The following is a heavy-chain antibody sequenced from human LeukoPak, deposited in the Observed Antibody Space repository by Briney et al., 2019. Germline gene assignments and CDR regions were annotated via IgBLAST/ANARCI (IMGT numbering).Heavy chain of an antibody. D-gene: IGHD6-6*01. J-gene: IGHJ4*02. CDR1: GASISSNNYY. Sequence: SETLSLTCTVSGASISSNNYYWGWVRQPPGKGLEWIGYIYYRGSTNYNPSLKSRVTISVDTSKNQFSLKLASVTAADTAVYYCARGYTSSSEPFDYWGQGTLVTVSS. CDR2: IYYRGST. V-gene: IGHV4-61*05. CDR3: ARGYTSSSEPFDY.